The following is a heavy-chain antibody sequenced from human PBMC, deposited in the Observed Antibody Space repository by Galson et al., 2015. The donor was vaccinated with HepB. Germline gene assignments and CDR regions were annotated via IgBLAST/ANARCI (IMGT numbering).Heavy chain of an antibody. J-gene: IGHJ4*02. D-gene: IGHD6-6*01. CDR3: AKDLGSSAAAY. V-gene: IGHV3-30*18. CDR1: GFTFSSYG. Sequence: SLRLSCAASGFTFSSYGMHWVRQAPGKGLEWVAVISYDGSNKYYADSVKGRFTISRDNSENTLYLQMNSLRAEDTAVYYCAKDLGSSAAAYWGQGTLVTVSS. CDR2: ISYDGSNK.